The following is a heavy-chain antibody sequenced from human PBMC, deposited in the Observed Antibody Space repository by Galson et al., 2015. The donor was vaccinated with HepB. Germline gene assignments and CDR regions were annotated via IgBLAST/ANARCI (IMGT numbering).Heavy chain of an antibody. CDR1: GGSISSSNW. CDR2: IYHSGST. Sequence: LSLTCAVSGGSISSSNWWSWVRQPPGKGLEWIGEIYHSGSTNYSPSLKSRVTISVDKSKNQFSLKLSSVTAADTAVYYCARAILGRDGYNLGYYYGMDVWGQGTTVTVSS. V-gene: IGHV4-4*02. J-gene: IGHJ6*02. D-gene: IGHD5-24*01. CDR3: ARAILGRDGYNLGYYYGMDV.